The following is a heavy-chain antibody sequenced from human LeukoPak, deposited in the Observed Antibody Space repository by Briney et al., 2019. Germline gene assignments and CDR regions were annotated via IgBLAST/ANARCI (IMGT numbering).Heavy chain of an antibody. D-gene: IGHD6-13*01. V-gene: IGHV3-33*01. CDR3: ARDQYSSSWPYYYYYGMDV. Sequence: GRSLRLSCAAAGFTFSSYGMHWVRQAPGKGLEWVAVIWYDGSNKYYADSVKGRFTISRDNSKNTLHLQMNSLRAEDTAVYYCARDQYSSSWPYYYYYGMDVWGQGTTVTVSS. CDR1: GFTFSSYG. CDR2: IWYDGSNK. J-gene: IGHJ6*02.